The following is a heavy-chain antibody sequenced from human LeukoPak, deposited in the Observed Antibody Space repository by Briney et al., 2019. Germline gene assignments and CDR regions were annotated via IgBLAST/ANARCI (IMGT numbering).Heavy chain of an antibody. CDR1: GGSISSSNYY. J-gene: IGHJ6*02. CDR2: IYYSGST. D-gene: IGHD2-2*01. V-gene: IGHV4-39*07. Sequence: SETLSLTCTVSGGSISSSNYYWGWIRQPPGKGLEWIGTIYYSGSTYYNPSLKSRVTISVDTSKNQFSLKLSSVTAADTAVYYCARALGYCSSTSCYSRGMDVWGQGTTVTVSS. CDR3: ARALGYCSSTSCYSRGMDV.